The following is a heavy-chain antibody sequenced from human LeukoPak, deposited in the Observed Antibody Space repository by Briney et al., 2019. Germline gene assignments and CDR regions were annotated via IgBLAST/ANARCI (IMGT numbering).Heavy chain of an antibody. D-gene: IGHD5/OR15-5a*01. CDR2: IIPTFGTA. CDR3: ARYLRFPGYNWFDP. CDR1: GGTFSSYA. Sequence: KVSCKASGGTFSSYAISWVRHAPGQGLEWMGGIIPTFGTANYAQKFQGRVTITTDESTSTAYMELSSLRSEDTAVYYCARYLRFPGYNWFDPWGQGTLVTVSS. J-gene: IGHJ5*02. V-gene: IGHV1-69*05.